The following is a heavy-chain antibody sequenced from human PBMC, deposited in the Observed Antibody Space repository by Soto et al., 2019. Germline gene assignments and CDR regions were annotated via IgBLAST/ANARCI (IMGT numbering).Heavy chain of an antibody. CDR3: VRGGGGGLFDP. D-gene: IGHD2-15*01. V-gene: IGHV3-11*06. CDR1: GFTFGDSY. CDR2: ISPGSSYP. J-gene: IGHJ5*02. Sequence: GGSLRPSCAGSGFTFGDSYMSWIRQAPGKGLEWLSYISPGSSYPAYADSVKGRFTISRDNAKRSLYLQMMSLTAEDTAIYYCVRGGGGGLFDPWGQGTMVTVSS.